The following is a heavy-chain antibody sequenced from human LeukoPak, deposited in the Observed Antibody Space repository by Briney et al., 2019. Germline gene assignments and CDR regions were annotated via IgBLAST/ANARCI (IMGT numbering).Heavy chain of an antibody. V-gene: IGHV3-21*01. CDR2: ISSSSSYI. D-gene: IGHD2-15*01. Sequence: GGSLRLSCAGSGFTFSSYTMNWVRQAPGKGLEWVSSISSSSSYIYYADSLKGRFTISRDNAKNSLYLQINSLRAEDTAVYYCARAHGGSRAPVDYWGQGTLVTVSS. J-gene: IGHJ4*02. CDR3: ARAHGGSRAPVDY. CDR1: GFTFSSYT.